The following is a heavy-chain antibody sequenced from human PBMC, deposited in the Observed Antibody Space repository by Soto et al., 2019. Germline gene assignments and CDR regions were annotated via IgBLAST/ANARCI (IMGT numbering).Heavy chain of an antibody. D-gene: IGHD5-12*01. CDR1: GFTFSSYA. CDR2: ISGSGGST. CDR3: AKDIFGDSGYGSFDS. V-gene: IGHV3-23*01. Sequence: EVQLLESGGGLVQPGGSLRLSCAASGFTFSSYAMSWVRQAPGKGLEWVSAISGSGGSTYYADSVKGRFTTSRDNSKHTLYLQMNSLRAEDTAVYYCAKDIFGDSGYGSFDSWGQGPLVTVSS. J-gene: IGHJ4*02.